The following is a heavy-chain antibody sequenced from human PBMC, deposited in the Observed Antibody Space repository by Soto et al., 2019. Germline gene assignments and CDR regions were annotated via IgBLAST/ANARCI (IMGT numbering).Heavy chain of an antibody. CDR1: GGSITSNNW. Sequence: QVQLEESGPGLVKPSGTLSLTCTVSGGSITSNNWWSWVRQPPGKGLEWIGDISHSGSTNYNPSLKSRVTLSIDTSKSHFSLRLSSVTAADTAVFFCARRSSSCVTITCYEIDYWGPGTLVTVSS. CDR3: ARRSSSCVTITCYEIDY. CDR2: ISHSGST. J-gene: IGHJ4*02. D-gene: IGHD2-2*01. V-gene: IGHV4-4*02.